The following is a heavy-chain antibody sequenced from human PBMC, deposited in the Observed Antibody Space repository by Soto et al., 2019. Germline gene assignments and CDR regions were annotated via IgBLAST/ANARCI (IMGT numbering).Heavy chain of an antibody. J-gene: IGHJ4*02. Sequence: GESLKISCKGSGYSFTSYWIGWVRQMPGKGLEWMGIIYPGDSDTRYSPSFQGQVTISADKSISTAYLQWSSLKASDTAMYYCARTKPYYYDSSGYPDYWGQGTLVTVSS. CDR1: GYSFTSYW. D-gene: IGHD3-22*01. V-gene: IGHV5-51*01. CDR3: ARTKPYYYDSSGYPDY. CDR2: IYPGDSDT.